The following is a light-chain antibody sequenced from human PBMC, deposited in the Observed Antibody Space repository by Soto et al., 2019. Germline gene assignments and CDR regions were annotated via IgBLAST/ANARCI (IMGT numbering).Light chain of an antibody. V-gene: IGKV2-30*02. Sequence: DVVMTQSPLFLPVTLGQPASISCRSSQSLIHSDGNTYLSWFQQRPGQSPRRLIYEVSDRDSGVPDRFTGSESGTDFTLKISRVEAEDVGVYYCLQGTHWPWTFGQGTEVEIK. CDR3: LQGTHWPWT. CDR1: QSLIHSDGNTY. J-gene: IGKJ1*01. CDR2: EVS.